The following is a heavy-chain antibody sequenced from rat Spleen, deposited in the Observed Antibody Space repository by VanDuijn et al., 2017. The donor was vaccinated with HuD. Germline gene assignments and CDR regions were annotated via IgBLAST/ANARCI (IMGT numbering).Heavy chain of an antibody. D-gene: IGHD1-4*01. V-gene: IGHV5-22*01. J-gene: IGHJ3*01. Sequence: EVQLVESGGGLVQPGRSLKLSCAASGFTFSDYYMAWVRQAPTKGLEWVASISYDGGSTYYRDSVKGRFTISRENVKSTLYLQMNSLRSEDTATYYCARHTTTRVFHWFAYWGQGTLVTVSS. CDR1: GFTFSDYY. CDR2: ISYDGGST. CDR3: ARHTTTRVFHWFAY.